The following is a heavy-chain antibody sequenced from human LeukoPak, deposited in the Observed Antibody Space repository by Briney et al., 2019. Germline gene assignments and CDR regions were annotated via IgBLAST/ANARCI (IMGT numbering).Heavy chain of an antibody. Sequence: GGSLILSCAASGFTFSTYNMNWVRQAPGKGLEWVSYISSGSSTINYADSVKGRFTISRDNAKNSLYLQMNSLRAEDTAVYYCARGPYSSNWYVDYWGQGTLVTVAS. CDR1: GFTFSTYN. V-gene: IGHV3-48*01. D-gene: IGHD6-13*01. J-gene: IGHJ4*02. CDR2: ISSGSSTI. CDR3: ARGPYSSNWYVDY.